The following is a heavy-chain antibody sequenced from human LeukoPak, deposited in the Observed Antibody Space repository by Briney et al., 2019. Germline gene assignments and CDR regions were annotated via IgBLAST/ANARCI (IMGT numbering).Heavy chain of an antibody. CDR1: GGTFSSYA. CDR3: ARDGDYYGSGSYYYWFDP. J-gene: IGHJ5*02. Sequence: SVKVSCKASGGTFSSYAISWVRQAPGQGLEWMGGIIPIFGTANYAQKFQGRVTITADKSTSTAYMELSSLRSEDTAVYYCARDGDYYGSGSYYYWFDPWGQGTLVTVSS. V-gene: IGHV1-69*06. CDR2: IIPIFGTA. D-gene: IGHD3-10*01.